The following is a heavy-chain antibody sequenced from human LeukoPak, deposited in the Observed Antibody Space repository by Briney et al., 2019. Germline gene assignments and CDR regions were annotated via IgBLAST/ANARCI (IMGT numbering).Heavy chain of an antibody. D-gene: IGHD5-24*01. Sequence: GGSLRLSCAASGFTFSSYEMNWVRQAPGKGLEWVSYISGSGSTIYYADSVKGRFIISRDNAKNSLYLQMNSLRAEDTAVYYCAKDPRRDYYYYMDVWGKGTTVTVSS. CDR3: AKDPRRDYYYYMDV. J-gene: IGHJ6*03. CDR2: ISGSGSTI. CDR1: GFTFSSYE. V-gene: IGHV3-48*03.